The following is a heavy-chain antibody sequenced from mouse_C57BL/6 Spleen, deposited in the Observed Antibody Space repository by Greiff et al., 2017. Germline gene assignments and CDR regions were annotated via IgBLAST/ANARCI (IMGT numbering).Heavy chain of an antibody. J-gene: IGHJ2*01. V-gene: IGHV1-15*01. CDR1: GYTFTDYE. CDR2: LDPETGGT. CDR3: TRGYGNFDY. D-gene: IGHD2-1*01. Sequence: QVQLQQSGAELVRPGASVTLSCKASGYTFTDYEMHWVKQTPVHGLAWIGALDPETGGTAYNQKCKGKAILTADKSSSTAYMELRSLTSEGAAVYYCTRGYGNFDYWNQGTTHTISS.